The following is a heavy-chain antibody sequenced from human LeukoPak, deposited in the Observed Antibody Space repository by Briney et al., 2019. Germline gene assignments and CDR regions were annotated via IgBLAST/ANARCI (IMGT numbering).Heavy chain of an antibody. Sequence: SQNLSLTCSGSGGTISSVSYYWSWIRQPAGKRLERIGRSYTSGCANYNPSLKSRVNISRDTSKNQFSLNLSSVTAADPAVYYCARGSNPWGQGNLVTVSS. V-gene: IGHV4-61*02. D-gene: IGHD4-11*01. J-gene: IGHJ5*02. CDR1: GGTISSVSYY. CDR3: ARGSNP. CDR2: SYTSGCA.